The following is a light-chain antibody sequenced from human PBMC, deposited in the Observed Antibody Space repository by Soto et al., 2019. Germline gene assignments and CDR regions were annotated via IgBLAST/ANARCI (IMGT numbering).Light chain of an antibody. CDR2: EVS. J-gene: IGLJ1*01. CDR3: SSYTTSSTLEV. V-gene: IGLV2-14*01. CDR1: SSDVGGYNY. Sequence: QSARTQPASVSGSPGQSITISCTGTSSDVGGYNYVSWYQQHPGKAPKLMIYEVSNRPSGVSNRFSGSKSGNTASLTISGLQAEDEADYYCSSYTTSSTLEVFRTGTKVTVL.